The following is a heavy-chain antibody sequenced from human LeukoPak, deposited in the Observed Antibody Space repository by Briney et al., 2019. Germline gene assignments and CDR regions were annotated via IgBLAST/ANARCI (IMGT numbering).Heavy chain of an antibody. D-gene: IGHD3-22*01. CDR1: GFTFSSYA. Sequence: GGSLRLSCAASGFTFSSYAMTWVRQAPGKGLEWVSAISGSGGSTYYADSVKGRFTISRDNSKNTLYLQMNSLRAEDTAVYYCATGSRNDIGGYERIPVDYWGQGTLVTVSS. V-gene: IGHV3-23*01. CDR2: ISGSGGST. J-gene: IGHJ4*02. CDR3: ATGSRNDIGGYERIPVDY.